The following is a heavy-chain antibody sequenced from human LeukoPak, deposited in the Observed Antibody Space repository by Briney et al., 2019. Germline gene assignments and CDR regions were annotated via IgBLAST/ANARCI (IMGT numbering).Heavy chain of an antibody. CDR2: ISSSSSTI. D-gene: IGHD1-26*01. CDR3: AREARGGSYWVYDY. CDR1: GFTFSSYS. Sequence: PGGSLRLSCAASGFTFSSYSMNWVRQAPGKGLEWVSYISSSSSTIYYADSVKGRFTISRDSAKNSLYLQMNSLRDEDTAVYYCAREARGGSYWVYDYWGQGTLVTVSS. J-gene: IGHJ4*02. V-gene: IGHV3-48*02.